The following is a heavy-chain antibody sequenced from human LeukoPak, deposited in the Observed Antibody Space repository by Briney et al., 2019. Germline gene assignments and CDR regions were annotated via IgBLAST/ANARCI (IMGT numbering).Heavy chain of an antibody. CDR1: GFTFGDHY. CDR3: ARDASASLDY. J-gene: IGHJ4*02. D-gene: IGHD2-2*01. CDR2: TKNKANSYTT. Sequence: GGSLRLSCAASGFTFGDHYMDWVRQAPGKGLEWVSRTKNKANSYTTQYAASVKGRFTVSRDDSKNSLSRQMNNLETEDTAVYYCARDASASLDYWGQGTLVTVSS. V-gene: IGHV3-72*01.